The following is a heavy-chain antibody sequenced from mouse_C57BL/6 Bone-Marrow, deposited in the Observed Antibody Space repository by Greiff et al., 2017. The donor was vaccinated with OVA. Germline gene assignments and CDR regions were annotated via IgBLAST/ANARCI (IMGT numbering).Heavy chain of an antibody. CDR3: TRYSNLFPYAMDY. D-gene: IGHD2-5*01. J-gene: IGHJ4*01. Sequence: EVQLQESGAELVRPGASVKLSCTASGFNIKDDYMHWVKQRPEQGLEWIGWIDPENGDTEYASKFQGKATITADTSSNTAYLQLSSLTSEDTAVYYCTRYSNLFPYAMDYWGQGTSVTVSS. CDR1: GFNIKDDY. V-gene: IGHV14-4*01. CDR2: IDPENGDT.